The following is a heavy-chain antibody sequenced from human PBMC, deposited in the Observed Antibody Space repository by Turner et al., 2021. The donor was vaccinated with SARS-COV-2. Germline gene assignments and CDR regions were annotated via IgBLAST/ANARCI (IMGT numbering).Heavy chain of an antibody. V-gene: IGHV3-23*01. CDR1: GFPFSSYA. D-gene: IGHD3-3*01. J-gene: IGHJ6*02. CDR2: FSGSGGST. Sequence: EVQLLESGGGLVQPGGSLSRSCAASGFPFSSYAMSWVRQAPGKGLEWVSAFSGSGGSTYYADSVKGRFTISRDNSKNTLYLQMNSLRAEDTAVYYCAKATYDFWSGYGYYSYGMDVWGQGTTVTVSS. CDR3: AKATYDFWSGYGYYSYGMDV.